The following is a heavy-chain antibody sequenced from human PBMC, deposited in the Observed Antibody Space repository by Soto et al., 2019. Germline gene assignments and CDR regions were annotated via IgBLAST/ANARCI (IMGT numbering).Heavy chain of an antibody. V-gene: IGHV3-33*01. Sequence: GGSLRLSCAASGFTFSSYGMHWVRQAPGKGLEWVAVIWYDGSNKYYADSVKGRFTISRDNSKNTLYLQMNSLRAEDTAVYYCVGVRFGGRYYFDYWGQGTLVTVSS. D-gene: IGHD3-10*01. CDR1: GFTFSSYG. J-gene: IGHJ4*02. CDR3: VGVRFGGRYYFDY. CDR2: IWYDGSNK.